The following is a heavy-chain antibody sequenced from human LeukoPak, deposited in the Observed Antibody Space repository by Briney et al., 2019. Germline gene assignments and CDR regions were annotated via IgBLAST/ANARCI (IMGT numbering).Heavy chain of an antibody. J-gene: IGHJ6*02. CDR3: ARATHGPGANYYYYGMDV. D-gene: IGHD1-26*01. CDR1: GGSISSYY. CDR2: IYYSGST. V-gene: IGHV4-59*01. Sequence: PSETLSLTCTVSGGSISSYYWSWIRQPPGKGLEWIGYIYYSGSTNYNPSLKSRVTISVDTSKNQFSPKLSSVTAADTAVYYCARATHGPGANYYYYGMDVWGQGTTVTVSS.